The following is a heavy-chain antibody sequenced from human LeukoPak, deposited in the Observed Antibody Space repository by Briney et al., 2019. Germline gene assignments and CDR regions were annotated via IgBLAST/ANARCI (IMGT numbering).Heavy chain of an antibody. CDR3: ARARDYYDSSGYQY. D-gene: IGHD3-22*01. CDR2: IYYSGST. Sequence: SETLSLTCTVSGGSISSYYWSWIRQPPGKGLEWIGYIYYSGSTNYNPSLKSRVTISVDTSKNQFSLKLSSVTAADTAVYYCARARDYYDSSGYQYWGQGTLVTVSS. CDR1: GGSISSYY. J-gene: IGHJ4*02. V-gene: IGHV4-59*01.